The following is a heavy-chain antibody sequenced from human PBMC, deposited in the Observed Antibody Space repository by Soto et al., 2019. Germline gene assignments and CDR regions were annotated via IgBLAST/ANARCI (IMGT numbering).Heavy chain of an antibody. J-gene: IGHJ6*02. V-gene: IGHV3-74*01. CDR3: ASVHSGQADV. Sequence: GGSLRLSCAASGFTFSSYWMHWVRQAPGKGLVWVSRMNEDGGTKYYADAVSGLFTISRSNAKKPLYLQKNMRTVEDTAVYYGASVHSGQADVWGQGTTVTVSS. D-gene: IGHD3-10*01. CDR1: GFTFSSYW. CDR2: MNEDGGTK.